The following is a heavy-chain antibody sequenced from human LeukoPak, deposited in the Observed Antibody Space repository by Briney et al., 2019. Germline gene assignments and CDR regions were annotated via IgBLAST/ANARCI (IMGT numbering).Heavy chain of an antibody. J-gene: IGHJ4*02. Sequence: PGGSLRLSCAASGFSFSSYAMSWVRQAPGKGLEWVSVINNSGGSTYYADSVKGRFTISRDNAKNSLYLQMNSLRAEDTAVYYCARDEIGDCSSTSCSRWGQGTLVTVSS. V-gene: IGHV3-23*01. CDR3: ARDEIGDCSSTSCSR. D-gene: IGHD2-2*01. CDR1: GFSFSSYA. CDR2: INNSGGST.